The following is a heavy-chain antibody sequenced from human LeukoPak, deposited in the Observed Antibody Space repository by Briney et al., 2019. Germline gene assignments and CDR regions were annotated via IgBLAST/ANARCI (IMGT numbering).Heavy chain of an antibody. V-gene: IGHV3-64*04. D-gene: IGHD6-19*01. Sequence: GGSLRLSCSASGFTFNRFYLHWVRQAPGKGLEFVSHISSNGATTYYADSVKGRFTISRDNSKNMLYLQMNSLRAEDTAVYYCASSSGWYLSSDYWGQGTLVTVSS. J-gene: IGHJ4*02. CDR3: ASSSGWYLSSDY. CDR2: ISSNGATT. CDR1: GFTFNRFY.